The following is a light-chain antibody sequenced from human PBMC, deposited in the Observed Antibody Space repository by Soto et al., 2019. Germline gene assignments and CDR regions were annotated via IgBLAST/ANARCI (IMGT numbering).Light chain of an antibody. CDR1: QDISNY. J-gene: IGKJ4*01. CDR2: DAS. CDR3: QQYDNLPPF. Sequence: DIQMTQSPSSLSASVGDRVTITCQASQDISNYLNWYQQKPGKAPKLLIYDASNLETGVPSRFSGSGSGTYFTFTISSLQPEDIATYYCQQYDNLPPFFGGGTKVEIK. V-gene: IGKV1-33*01.